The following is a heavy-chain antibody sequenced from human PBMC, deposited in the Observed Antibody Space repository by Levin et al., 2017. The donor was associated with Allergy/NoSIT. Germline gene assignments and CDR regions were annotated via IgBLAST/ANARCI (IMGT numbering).Heavy chain of an antibody. CDR1: GYTFTSYD. D-gene: IGHD3-10*01. Sequence: ASVKVSCKASGYTFTSYDINWVRQATGQGLEWMGWMNPNSGNTGYAQKFQGRVTMTRNTSISTAYMELSSLRSEDTAVYYCARSEVGGYYYYYGMDVWGQGTTVTVSS. J-gene: IGHJ6*02. V-gene: IGHV1-8*01. CDR3: ARSEVGGYYYYYGMDV. CDR2: MNPNSGNT.